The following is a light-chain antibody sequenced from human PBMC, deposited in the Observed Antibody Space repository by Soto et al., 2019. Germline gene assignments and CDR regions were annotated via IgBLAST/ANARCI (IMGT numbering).Light chain of an antibody. J-gene: IGLJ2*01. Sequence: QLVLSQPPSTSGTPGQRVTISCSGGSSNIGTYTVSWYQQFPETAPRLLIYGSSRRPSGVPDRFSGSKSGTSASLSIGGLHSEDEADYYCAAWDDSLNGPTFGGGTKVTV. CDR3: AAWDDSLNGPT. CDR1: SSNIGTYT. CDR2: GSS. V-gene: IGLV1-44*01.